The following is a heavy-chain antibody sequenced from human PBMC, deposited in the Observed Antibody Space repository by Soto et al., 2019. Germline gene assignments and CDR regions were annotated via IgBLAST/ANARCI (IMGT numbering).Heavy chain of an antibody. CDR3: ARDYCSGGSCYGMDV. CDR1: GFTFSSYA. J-gene: IGHJ6*02. CDR2: ISYDGSNK. Sequence: PGGSLRLSCAASGFTFSSYAMHWVRQAPGKGLEWVAVISYDGSNKYYADSVKGRLTISRDNSKNTLYLQMNSLRAEDTAVYYCARDYCSGGSCYGMDVWGQGTTVTVSS. V-gene: IGHV3-30-3*01. D-gene: IGHD2-15*01.